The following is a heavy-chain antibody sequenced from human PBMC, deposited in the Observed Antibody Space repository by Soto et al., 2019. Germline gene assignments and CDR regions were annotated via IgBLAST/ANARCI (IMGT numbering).Heavy chain of an antibody. Sequence: QVQLQESGPGLVKPSQTLSLTCTVSGGSISSGDFYWSWIRQPPGKGLEWMGSISYSGSTYYNPSLQCRVTITVDMAKNQFSLTLSSVTAADTAVYYCARRVTMVRGVILPWFDPWGQGTLVTVSS. CDR3: ARRVTMVRGVILPWFDP. CDR2: ISYSGST. D-gene: IGHD3-10*01. CDR1: GGSISSGDFY. V-gene: IGHV4-30-4*01. J-gene: IGHJ5*02.